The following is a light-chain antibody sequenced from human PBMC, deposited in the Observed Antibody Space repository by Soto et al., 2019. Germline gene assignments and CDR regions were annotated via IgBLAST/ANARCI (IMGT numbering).Light chain of an antibody. J-gene: IGLJ3*02. CDR2: EDS. Sequence: QSALTQPASVSGSPGQSITISCTGTSSDAGNYNFVSWYQQHPGKAPKVINYEDSTRPSGVSNRISGSKSGNTASLTISGLQAEDEADYYCCSYAGSSTSWVFGGGTKLTVL. CDR1: SSDAGNYNF. V-gene: IGLV2-23*01. CDR3: CSYAGSSTSWV.